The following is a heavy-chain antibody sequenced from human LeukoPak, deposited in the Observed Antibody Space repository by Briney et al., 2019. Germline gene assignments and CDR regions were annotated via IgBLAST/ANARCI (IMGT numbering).Heavy chain of an antibody. J-gene: IGHJ3*02. Sequence: GSLRLSCAASGFTVSSNYMSWVRQAPGKGLEWVSVIYSGGSTYYADSVKGRFTISRDNSKNTLYLQMNSLRAEDTAVYYCARSGAMVRGASHDAFDIWGQGTMVTVSS. CDR3: ARSGAMVRGASHDAFDI. D-gene: IGHD3-10*01. V-gene: IGHV3-66*01. CDR2: IYSGGST. CDR1: GFTVSSNY.